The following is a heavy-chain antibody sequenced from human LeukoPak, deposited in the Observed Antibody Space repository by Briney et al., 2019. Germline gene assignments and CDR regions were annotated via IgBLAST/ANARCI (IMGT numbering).Heavy chain of an antibody. CDR3: ARGDDYGDYKDHYFDY. Sequence: AGGSLRLSCGASGFTFNNYWMTWVRQAPGKGLEWVANIKQDGREKYYVDSVKGRFTISRDDAKNSLYLQMNSLRAEDTAVYYCARGDDYGDYKDHYFDYWGQGTLVTVSS. CDR1: GFTFNNYW. V-gene: IGHV3-7*01. J-gene: IGHJ4*02. D-gene: IGHD4-17*01. CDR2: IKQDGREK.